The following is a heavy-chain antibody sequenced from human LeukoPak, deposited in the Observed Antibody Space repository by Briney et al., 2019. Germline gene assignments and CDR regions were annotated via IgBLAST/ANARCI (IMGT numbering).Heavy chain of an antibody. CDR1: GYSFTSYW. D-gene: IGHD6-19*01. CDR2: IYPGDSDT. CDR3: ARHIAVAYYYYGIDV. V-gene: IGHV5-51*01. Sequence: GESLKISCKGSGYSFTSYWIGWVRQMPGKGLEWMGIIYPGDSDTRYSPSFQGQVTISADKSISTAYLQWSSLKASDTAMYYCARHIAVAYYYYGIDVWGQGTTVTVSS. J-gene: IGHJ6*02.